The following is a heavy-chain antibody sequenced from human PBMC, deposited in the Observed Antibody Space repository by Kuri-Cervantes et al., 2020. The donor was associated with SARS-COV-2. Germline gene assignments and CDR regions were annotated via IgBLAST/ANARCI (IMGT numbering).Heavy chain of an antibody. V-gene: IGHV3-30*03. CDR3: ARERAVAGTDFQH. CDR2: ISYDGSNK. CDR1: GFTFRTYA. Sequence: GESLKISCAASGFTFRTYAKHWVRQAPGKGLEWVAVISYDGSNKFYADSVRGRFTISRDNSKNTLYLQMNSLRAEDTAVYYCARERAVAGTDFQHWGQGTLVTVSS. J-gene: IGHJ1*01. D-gene: IGHD6-19*01.